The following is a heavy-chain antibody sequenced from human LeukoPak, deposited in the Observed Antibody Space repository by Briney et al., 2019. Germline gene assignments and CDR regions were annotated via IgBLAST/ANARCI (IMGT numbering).Heavy chain of an antibody. CDR2: ISSSSSYI. V-gene: IGHV3-21*01. CDR1: GFTFSSYS. J-gene: IGHJ4*02. D-gene: IGHD3-22*01. Sequence: GGSLRLSCAASGFTFSSYSMNWVRQAPGKGLEWVSSISSSSSYIYYADSVKGRFTISRDNAKNSLYLQMNSLRAEDTAVYYCARRPTSSGYFGYFDYWGQGTLVTVSS. CDR3: ARRPTSSGYFGYFDY.